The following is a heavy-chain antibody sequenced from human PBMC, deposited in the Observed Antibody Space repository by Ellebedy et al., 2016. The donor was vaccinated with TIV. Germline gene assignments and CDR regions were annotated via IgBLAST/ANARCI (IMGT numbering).Heavy chain of an antibody. CDR1: GFTFSSCA. CDR3: ASRGGAVAGADPFEY. CDR2: ISYDGSNK. Sequence: GESLKISCAASGFTFSSCAMHWVRQAPGKGLEWVAVISYDGSNKYYADSVKGRFTISRDNSKNTLYLQMNSLRAEDTAVYYCASRGGAVAGADPFEYWGQGTLVTVSS. V-gene: IGHV3-30*14. J-gene: IGHJ4*02. D-gene: IGHD6-19*01.